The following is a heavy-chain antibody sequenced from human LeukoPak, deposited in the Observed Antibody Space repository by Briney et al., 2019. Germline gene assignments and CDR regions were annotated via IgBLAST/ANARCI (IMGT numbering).Heavy chain of an antibody. CDR3: ARGEGSDYVDY. J-gene: IGHJ4*02. Sequence: SETLSLTCAVYGGSFSGYYWSWNRQPPGKGLEWIGEINHSGSTNYNPSLKSRVTISVDTSKNQFSLKLSSVTAADTAVYYCARGEGSDYVDYWGQGTLVTVSS. CDR1: GGSFSGYY. CDR2: INHSGST. V-gene: IGHV4-34*01. D-gene: IGHD6-19*01.